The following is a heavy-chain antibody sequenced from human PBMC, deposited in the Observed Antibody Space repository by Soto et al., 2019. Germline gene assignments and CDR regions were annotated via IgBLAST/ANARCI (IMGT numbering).Heavy chain of an antibody. D-gene: IGHD3-9*01. CDR3: ARGYYDILTGYSNNWFDP. CDR1: GYTFTSYA. Sequence: ASVKVSCKASGYTFTSYAMHWVRQAPGQRLEWMGWINAGNGNTKYSQKFQGRVTITRDTSASTAYMELSSLRSEDTAVYYCARGYYDILTGYSNNWFDPWGQGTLVTVSS. V-gene: IGHV1-3*01. CDR2: INAGNGNT. J-gene: IGHJ5*02.